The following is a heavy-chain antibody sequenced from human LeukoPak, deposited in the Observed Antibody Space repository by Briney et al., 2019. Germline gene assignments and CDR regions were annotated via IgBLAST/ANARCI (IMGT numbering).Heavy chain of an antibody. J-gene: IGHJ4*02. CDR3: ARDLGGTGTTGYFDY. D-gene: IGHD1-7*01. CDR2: ISSSGSTI. V-gene: IGHV3-11*01. Sequence: GGSLRLSCAASGFTFSDYYMSWIRQAPGKGLEWDSYISSSGSTIYYADSVKGRFTIARDNAKNSLYLQMNSLRAEDRAVYYCARDLGGTGTTGYFDYWGQGTLVTVSS. CDR1: GFTFSDYY.